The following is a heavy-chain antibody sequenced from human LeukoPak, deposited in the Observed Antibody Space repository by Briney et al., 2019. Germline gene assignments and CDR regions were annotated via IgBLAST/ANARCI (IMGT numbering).Heavy chain of an antibody. CDR1: GYTFSTYG. J-gene: IGHJ6*03. CDR3: ARVEASGGYNSPARPNYYYYYMDV. CDR2: ISPYNGNT. Sequence: ASVKVSCKASGYTFSTYGVSWVRQAPGQGLEWMGWISPYNGNTNYAQKLQGRVTMTTDTSTSTAYMELRSLRSDDTAVYYCARVEASGGYNSPARPNYYYYYMDVWGKGTTVTVSS. V-gene: IGHV1-18*01. D-gene: IGHD5-24*01.